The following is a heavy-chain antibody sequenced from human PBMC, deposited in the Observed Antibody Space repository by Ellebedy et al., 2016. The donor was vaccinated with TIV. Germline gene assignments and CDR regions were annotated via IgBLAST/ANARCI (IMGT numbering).Heavy chain of an antibody. CDR1: GFTFSSYS. Sequence: GESLKISXAASGFTFSSYSMNWVRQAPGKGLEWVSYISSSSSTIYYADSVRGRFTISRDNSKNTLYLQMNSLRAEDTAIYYCAKDNSDGGNSRGYFDYWGRGTLVTVSS. CDR2: ISSSSSTI. D-gene: IGHD4-23*01. J-gene: IGHJ4*02. CDR3: AKDNSDGGNSRGYFDY. V-gene: IGHV3-48*01.